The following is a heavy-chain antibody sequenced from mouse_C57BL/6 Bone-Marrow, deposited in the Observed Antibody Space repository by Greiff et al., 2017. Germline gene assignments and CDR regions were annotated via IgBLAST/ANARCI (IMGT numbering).Heavy chain of an antibody. V-gene: IGHV7-1*01. CDR2: SRNKANDYTT. J-gene: IGHJ1*03. CDR3: AREANWDWYFDV. Sequence: DVMLVDSGGGLVQSGRSLRLSCATSGFTFSDFYMEWVRQAPGKGLEWIAASRNKANDYTTEYSASVKGRVIVSRDTSQSILYLQMNALRAEDTAIDYCAREANWDWYFDVWGTGTTVTVSS. CDR1: GFTFSDFY. D-gene: IGHD4-1*01.